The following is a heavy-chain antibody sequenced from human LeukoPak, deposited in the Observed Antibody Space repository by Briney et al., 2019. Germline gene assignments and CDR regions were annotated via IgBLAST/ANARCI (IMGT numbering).Heavy chain of an antibody. J-gene: IGHJ4*02. Sequence: ASVKVSCKASGYTFTGYYMHWVRQAPGQGLEWMGWINPNSGGTNYAQNFQGRVTMTRDTSISTAYMDLSRLGSDDTAVYYCARGGEIIVLPPAMPDDYWGQGTLVTVSS. CDR2: INPNSGGT. CDR3: ARGGEIIVLPPAMPDDY. D-gene: IGHD2-2*01. V-gene: IGHV1-2*02. CDR1: GYTFTGYY.